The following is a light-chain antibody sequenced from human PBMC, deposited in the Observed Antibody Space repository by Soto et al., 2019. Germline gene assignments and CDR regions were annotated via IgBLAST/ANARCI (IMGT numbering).Light chain of an antibody. CDR2: AAS. CDR3: QQSYSRVT. V-gene: IGKV1-39*01. CDR1: QSISSY. J-gene: IGKJ1*01. Sequence: DIQMTQSPSSLSASVGDTVTITCRASQSISSYLSWYQQKPGKPPRLLIYAASRLQSGVPSRFSARRSGTDFTLTVYSLQPEDFGTYYCQQSYSRVTFGQGTKVEIK.